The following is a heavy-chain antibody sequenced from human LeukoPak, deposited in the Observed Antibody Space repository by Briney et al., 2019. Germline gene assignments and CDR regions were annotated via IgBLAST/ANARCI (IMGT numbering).Heavy chain of an antibody. J-gene: IGHJ4*02. D-gene: IGHD1-1*01. CDR2: INSDGSST. CDR3: ARVSTTGDDDY. V-gene: IGHV3-74*01. CDR1: GFTFSSYW. Sequence: PGGSLRLSCAASGFTFSSYWMHWVRHAPGKGLVWVSRINSDGSSTSYADSVKGRFTISRDNAKNTLYLQMNSLRAEDTAVYYCARVSTTGDDDYWGQGTLVTVSS.